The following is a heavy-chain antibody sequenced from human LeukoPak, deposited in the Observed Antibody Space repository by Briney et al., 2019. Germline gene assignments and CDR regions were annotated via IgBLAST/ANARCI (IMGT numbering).Heavy chain of an antibody. CDR1: GYTFNDYY. CDR2: INPNSGGT. J-gene: IGHJ4*02. Sequence: ASVKVSCKASGYTFNDYYMNWVRQAPGQGLEWMGWINPNSGGTNYAQKFQGRVTMSRDTSISTAYMELSRLRSDGTAVYYCARGPSGLLRFLEWSSPLDYWGQGTLVTVSS. D-gene: IGHD3-3*01. V-gene: IGHV1-2*02. CDR3: ARGPSGLLRFLEWSSPLDY.